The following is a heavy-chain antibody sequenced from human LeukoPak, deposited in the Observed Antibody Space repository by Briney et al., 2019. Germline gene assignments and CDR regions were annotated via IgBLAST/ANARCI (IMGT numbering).Heavy chain of an antibody. D-gene: IGHD3-22*01. CDR1: GYSFTSYW. CDR3: ARQGIRYYYDSSGYPSDAFDI. CDR2: IYPGDSDT. J-gene: IGHJ3*02. Sequence: GESPKISCKGSGYSFTSYWIGWVRQMPGKGLEWMGIIYPGDSDTRYSPSFQGQVTISADKSISTAYLQWSSLKASDTAMYYCARQGIRYYYDSSGYPSDAFDIWGQGTMVTVSS. V-gene: IGHV5-51*01.